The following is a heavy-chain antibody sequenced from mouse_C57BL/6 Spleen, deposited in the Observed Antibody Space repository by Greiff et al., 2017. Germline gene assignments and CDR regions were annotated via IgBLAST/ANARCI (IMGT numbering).Heavy chain of an antibody. D-gene: IGHD4-1*01. CDR1: GYAFTNYL. CDR2: INPGSGGT. J-gene: IGHJ1*03. CDR3: ARNWDVDWYFDV. V-gene: IGHV1-54*01. Sequence: VQLQQSGAELVRPGASVKVSCKASGYAFTNYLIEWVKQRPGQGLEWIGVINPGSGGTNYNEKFKGKATLTADKSSSTAYMQLSSLTSEDSAVYFCARNWDVDWYFDVWGTGTTVTVSS.